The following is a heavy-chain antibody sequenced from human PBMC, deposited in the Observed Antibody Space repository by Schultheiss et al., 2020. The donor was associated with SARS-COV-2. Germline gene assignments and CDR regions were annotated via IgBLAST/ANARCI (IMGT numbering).Heavy chain of an antibody. J-gene: IGHJ4*02. Sequence: SETLSLTSAVYGGSFSGYYWSWIRQPPGKGLEWIGEINHSGSTNYNPSLKSRVTISVDTSKNQFSLKLSSVTAADTAVYYCARGLYSGSYYGYFDYWGQGTLVTVSS. CDR1: GGSFSGYY. V-gene: IGHV4-34*01. D-gene: IGHD1-26*01. CDR2: INHSGST. CDR3: ARGLYSGSYYGYFDY.